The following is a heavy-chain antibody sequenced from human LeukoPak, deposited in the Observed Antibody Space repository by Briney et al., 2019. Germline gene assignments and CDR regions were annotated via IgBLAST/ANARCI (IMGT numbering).Heavy chain of an antibody. J-gene: IGHJ4*02. CDR2: IWYDGSKK. Sequence: GGSLRLSCVASGFTFSNYGMHWVRQAPGKGLEWVAVIWYDGSKKDYEDSVKGRFTISRDNSKNTLYLQMNSLRAEDTAVYYCAKDLHWGLDYWGQGTLVTVSS. CDR3: AKDLHWGLDY. D-gene: IGHD7-27*01. CDR1: GFTFSNYG. V-gene: IGHV3-33*06.